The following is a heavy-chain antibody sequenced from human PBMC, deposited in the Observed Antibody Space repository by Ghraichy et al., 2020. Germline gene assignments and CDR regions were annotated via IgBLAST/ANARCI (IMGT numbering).Heavy chain of an antibody. V-gene: IGHV3-23*01. D-gene: IGHD3-3*01. J-gene: IGHJ6*03. CDR2: ISGSGGST. CDR1: GFTFSSYA. CDR3: AKSSYDFWSGYYSPYYYYMDV. Sequence: GESLNISCAASGFTFSSYAMSWVRQAPGKGLEWVSAISGSGGSTYYADSVKGRFTISRDNSKNTLYLQMNSLRAEDTAVYYCAKSSYDFWSGYYSPYYYYMDVWGKGTTVTVSS.